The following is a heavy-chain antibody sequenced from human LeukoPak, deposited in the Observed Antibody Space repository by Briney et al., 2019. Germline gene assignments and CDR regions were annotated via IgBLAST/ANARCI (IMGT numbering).Heavy chain of an antibody. J-gene: IGHJ4*02. CDR2: IYYSGST. V-gene: IGHV4-31*03. CDR3: ASLSSSWYYFDY. CDR1: GGSISSGGYY. Sequence: PSQTLSLTCTVSGGSISSGGYYWSWIRQHPGKGLEWIGYIYYSGSTYYNPSLKSRVTISVDTSKNRFSLKLSSVTAADTAVYYCASLSSSWYYFDYWGQGTLVTVSS. D-gene: IGHD6-13*01.